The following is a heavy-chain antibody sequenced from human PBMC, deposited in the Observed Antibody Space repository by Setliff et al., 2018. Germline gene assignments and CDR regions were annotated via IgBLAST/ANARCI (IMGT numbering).Heavy chain of an antibody. J-gene: IGHJ4*02. D-gene: IGHD5-12*01. V-gene: IGHV4-39*07. CDR1: GGSITSSSYY. CDR3: ARGYSGYDYLKPFDY. CDR2: INHSGST. Sequence: PSETLSLTCTVSGGSITSSSYYWSWIRQPPGKGLEWIGEINHSGSTNYNPSLKSRVTISVDTSKNQFSLKLSSVTAADTAVYYCARGYSGYDYLKPFDYWGQGTLVTVSS.